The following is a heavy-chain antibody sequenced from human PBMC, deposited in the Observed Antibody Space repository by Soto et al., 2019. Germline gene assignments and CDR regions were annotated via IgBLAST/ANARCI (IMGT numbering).Heavy chain of an antibody. V-gene: IGHV1-18*01. CDR3: ARGFFGVVIKGNDAFDI. D-gene: IGHD3-3*01. Sequence: QVRLVQSGAEVKKPGASVNVSCKASGYTFTSYGISWVRQAPGQGLEWMGWISAYNGNTTYAQKPQGRVTMTTDTATSTAYMELRSLRSDDTAVYYCARGFFGVVIKGNDAFDIWGQGTMVTVSS. CDR2: ISAYNGNT. J-gene: IGHJ3*02. CDR1: GYTFTSYG.